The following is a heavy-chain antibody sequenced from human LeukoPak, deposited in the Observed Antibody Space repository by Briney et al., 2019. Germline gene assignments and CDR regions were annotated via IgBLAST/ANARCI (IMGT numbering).Heavy chain of an antibody. J-gene: IGHJ4*02. Sequence: SETLSLTCTVSGGSISSSSYCWGWIRQPPGKGLEWIGSIYYSGSTYYNPSLKSRVTISVDTSKNQFSLKLSSVTAADTAVYYCARHPPYCSGGSCLGYYFDYWGQGTLVTVSS. CDR2: IYYSGST. CDR3: ARHPPYCSGGSCLGYYFDY. V-gene: IGHV4-39*01. CDR1: GGSISSSSYC. D-gene: IGHD2-15*01.